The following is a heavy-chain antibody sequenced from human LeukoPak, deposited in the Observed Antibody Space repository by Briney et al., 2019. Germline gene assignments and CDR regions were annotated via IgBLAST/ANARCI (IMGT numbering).Heavy chain of an antibody. CDR2: SIPIFDSA. J-gene: IGHJ4*02. CDR3: ARTKYSSSWYDC. CDR1: GDTFSYYG. D-gene: IGHD6-13*01. Sequence: GSSVMVSCKSDGDTFSYYGINWVRQAPGQGLEWMGGSIPIFDSANYAQKFQDRVTITADKSTSTAYMELSSLRSEDTAVYFCARTKYSSSWYDCWGQGTLVTVSS. V-gene: IGHV1-69*06.